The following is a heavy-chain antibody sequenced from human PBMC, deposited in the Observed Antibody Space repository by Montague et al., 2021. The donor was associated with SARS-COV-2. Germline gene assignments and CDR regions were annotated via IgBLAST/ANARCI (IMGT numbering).Heavy chain of an antibody. Sequence: SETLSLTCAVYGGSFSGYYWSWIRQPPGKGLEWIGEIYHSGSTNYNPSLKSRVTLSLDAAKNHFSLRLSSVTAADTAVYYCARRTDILTGYYDYWGQGTLVTVSS. J-gene: IGHJ4*02. D-gene: IGHD3-9*01. CDR1: GGSFSGYY. V-gene: IGHV4-34*01. CDR2: IYHSGST. CDR3: ARRTDILTGYYDY.